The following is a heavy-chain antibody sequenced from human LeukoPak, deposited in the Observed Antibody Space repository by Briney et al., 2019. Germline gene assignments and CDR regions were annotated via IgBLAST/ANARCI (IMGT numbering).Heavy chain of an antibody. CDR2: ISYDGSNK. CDR1: GFTFSSYA. CDR3: ARDLIVGATIGAFDI. D-gene: IGHD1-26*01. V-gene: IGHV3-30-3*01. Sequence: GRSLRLSCAASGFTFSSYAMHWVRQAPGKGLEWVAVISYDGSNKYYADSVKGRFTISRDNSKNTLYPQMNSLRAEDTAVYYCARDLIVGATIGAFDIWGQGTMVTVSS. J-gene: IGHJ3*02.